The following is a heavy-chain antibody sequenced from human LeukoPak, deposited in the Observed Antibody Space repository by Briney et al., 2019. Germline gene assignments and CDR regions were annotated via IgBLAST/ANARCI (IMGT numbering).Heavy chain of an antibody. CDR2: ISSSSSYI. J-gene: IGHJ5*02. D-gene: IGHD3-3*01. V-gene: IGHV3-21*01. CDR1: GLTFSSYS. Sequence: GGSLRLSCAASGLTFSSYSMNWVRQAPGKGLEWVSSISSSSSYIYYADSVKGRFTISRDNAKNSLYLRMNSLRAEDTAVYYCARNREQNYDFWSGINWFDPWGQGTLVTVSS. CDR3: ARNREQNYDFWSGINWFDP.